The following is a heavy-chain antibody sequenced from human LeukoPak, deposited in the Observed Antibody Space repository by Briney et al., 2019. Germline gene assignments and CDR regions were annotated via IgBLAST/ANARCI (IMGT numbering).Heavy chain of an antibody. CDR3: ARTPIYYFDNSGYYN. V-gene: IGHV4-59*01. J-gene: IGHJ4*02. D-gene: IGHD3-22*01. CDR1: GGSISGNY. Sequence: PSETLSLTCTVSGGSISGNYWSWIRQPPEKGLEWIGYIYYTGSTNYNPSLKSRVTISVDTSKNQFSLKLISVTAADTAVYYCARTPIYYFDNSGYYNWGQGTLVTVSS. CDR2: IYYTGST.